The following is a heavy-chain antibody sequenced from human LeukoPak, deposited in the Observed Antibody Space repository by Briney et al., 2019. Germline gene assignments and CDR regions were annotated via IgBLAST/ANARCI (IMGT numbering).Heavy chain of an antibody. V-gene: IGHV4-34*01. D-gene: IGHD1-26*01. CDR1: GGSFSGYY. Sequence: SETLSLTCAVYGGSFSGYYWSWIRQPPGKGLEWIGEINHSGSTNYNPSLKSRVTISVDTSKNQFSLKLSSVTAADTAVYYCARGRSLSVGRSGSLDYWGQGTLVTVTS. CDR2: INHSGST. CDR3: ARGRSLSVGRSGSLDY. J-gene: IGHJ4*02.